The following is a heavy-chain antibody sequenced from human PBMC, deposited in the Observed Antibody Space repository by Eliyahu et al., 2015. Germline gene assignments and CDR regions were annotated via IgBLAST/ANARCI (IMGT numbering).Heavy chain of an antibody. CDR2: INRDGSEK. Sequence: EVQLVESGGGLVQPGGSLRLSXAVSGFPXSNYWMSWVRQAPGKGLEWVANINRDGSEKYYVDSVKGRFTISRDNAKNSLYLQINSLRVEDTAVYYCAREDTRYWGQGTLVTVSA. CDR1: GFPXSNYW. CDR3: AREDTRY. J-gene: IGHJ4*02. V-gene: IGHV3-7*01.